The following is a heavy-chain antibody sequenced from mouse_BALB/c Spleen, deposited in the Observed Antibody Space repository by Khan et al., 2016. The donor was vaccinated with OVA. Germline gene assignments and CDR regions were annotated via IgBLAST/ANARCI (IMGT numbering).Heavy chain of an antibody. D-gene: IGHD2-14*01. Sequence: VQLQQSGAELARPGASVKMSCKASGYTFTSYTIHWIKLRPGQGLEWIGYINPSNGYTNYNQKFKDKATLIADKSSTTAYMQLSSLESDESAVYDCVREGAYYRTDGWFACWGQGTLVTVSA. CDR2: INPSNGYT. V-gene: IGHV1-4*01. J-gene: IGHJ3*01. CDR1: GYTFTSYT. CDR3: VREGAYYRTDGWFAC.